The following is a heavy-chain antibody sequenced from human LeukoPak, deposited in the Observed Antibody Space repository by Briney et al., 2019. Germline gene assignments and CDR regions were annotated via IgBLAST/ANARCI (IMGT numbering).Heavy chain of an antibody. V-gene: IGHV4-4*02. CDR2: VYHSGST. CDR1: GGSISSSYW. J-gene: IGHJ1*01. Sequence: SETLSLTCAVSGGSISSSYWWSWVRQPPGKGLEWIGEVYHSGSTNYSPSLKSRVTISVDTSKNQFPLKLSSVTAADTAVYYCARDLWYCSGGSCLPAWGQGTLVTVSS. D-gene: IGHD2-15*01. CDR3: ARDLWYCSGGSCLPA.